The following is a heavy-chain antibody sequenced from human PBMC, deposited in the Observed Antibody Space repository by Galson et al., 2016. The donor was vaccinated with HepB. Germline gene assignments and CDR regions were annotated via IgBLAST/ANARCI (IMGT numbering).Heavy chain of an antibody. J-gene: IGHJ6*02. CDR3: ARGADETYYDILTGPYYYGIDV. V-gene: IGHV4-4*02. D-gene: IGHD3-9*01. CDR2: IYHSGST. CDR1: GGSITSNTW. Sequence: SETLSLTCAVSGGSITSNTWWSWVRQPPGKGLEWIGEIYHSGSTNYKSSLKSRVTISVDKSKNQLSLKLSSVTAADTAVYYCARGADETYYDILTGPYYYGIDVWGQGTTVTVSS.